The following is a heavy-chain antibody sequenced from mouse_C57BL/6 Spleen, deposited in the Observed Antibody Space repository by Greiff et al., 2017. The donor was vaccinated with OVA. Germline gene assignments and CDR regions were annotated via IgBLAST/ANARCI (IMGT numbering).Heavy chain of an antibody. Sequence: VVKPGASVKISCKASGYAFSSSWMNWVKQRPGKGLEWIGRIYPGDGDTNYNGKFKGKATLTADKSSSTAYMQLSSLTSEDSAVYFCAREGYDGYYYAMDYWGQGTSVTVSS. CDR2: IYPGDGDT. V-gene: IGHV1-82*01. D-gene: IGHD2-3*01. J-gene: IGHJ4*01. CDR1: GYAFSSSW. CDR3: AREGYDGYYYAMDY.